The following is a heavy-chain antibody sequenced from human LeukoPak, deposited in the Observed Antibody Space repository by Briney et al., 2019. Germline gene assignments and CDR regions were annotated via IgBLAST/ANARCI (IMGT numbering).Heavy chain of an antibody. CDR1: GFTFSTYW. V-gene: IGHV3-74*01. Sequence: PGGSLRLSCAASGFTFSTYWMHWVRQPPGKGLVWVSRINGDGTQTNYADSVKGRFTVSRDNAKNTLYLQMNSLRADDTAVYFCLRDLRDHDYCGQGALVTVSS. CDR2: INGDGTQT. J-gene: IGHJ4*02. CDR3: LRDLRDHDY.